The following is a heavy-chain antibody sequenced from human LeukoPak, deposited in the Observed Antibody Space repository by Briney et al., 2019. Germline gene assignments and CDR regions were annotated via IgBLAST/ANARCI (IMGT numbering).Heavy chain of an antibody. D-gene: IGHD4-17*01. V-gene: IGHV4-4*07. CDR2: IYTSGIT. CDR3: ARGGDDYDHYYYYMDV. J-gene: IGHJ6*03. Sequence: PSETLSLTCTVSGGSISNYYWSWIRQPAGKGLEWIGRIYTSGITNYNPSLKSRVTMSVDTSKNQFSLKLTSVTAADTAVYYCARGGDDYDHYYYYMDVWGKGTTVTISS. CDR1: GGSISNYY.